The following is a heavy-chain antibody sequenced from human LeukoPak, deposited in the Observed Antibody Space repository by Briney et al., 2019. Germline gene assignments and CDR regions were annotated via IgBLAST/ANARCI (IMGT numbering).Heavy chain of an antibody. J-gene: IGHJ4*02. D-gene: IGHD3-10*01. Sequence: ASVKVSCKASRYSLPNYVISWLRQAPGQRLEWMGRISVHNCDVIYAPKFQGRVTMTTDTSTTTAYMELRSLRFDDTAVYYCARYNTLIRGVTTSDYWGQGTLVTVSS. CDR3: ARYNTLIRGVTTSDY. CDR1: RYSLPNYV. CDR2: ISVHNCDV. V-gene: IGHV1-18*01.